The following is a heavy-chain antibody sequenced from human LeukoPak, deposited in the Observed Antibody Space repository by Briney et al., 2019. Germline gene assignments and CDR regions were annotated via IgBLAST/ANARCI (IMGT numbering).Heavy chain of an antibody. J-gene: IGHJ5*02. CDR1: GYTFASYY. CDR2: INPSDGTT. V-gene: IGHV1-46*01. Sequence: GASVKVSCKASGYTFASYYMYWVRQAPGQGLEWMGIINPSDGTTSYAQKFQGRVTMTRDTSTSTVFMELSSLRSEDTAVYYCARDSLNLNDFWSGFNWFDPWGQGTLVTVSS. CDR3: ARDSLNLNDFWSGFNWFDP. D-gene: IGHD3-3*01.